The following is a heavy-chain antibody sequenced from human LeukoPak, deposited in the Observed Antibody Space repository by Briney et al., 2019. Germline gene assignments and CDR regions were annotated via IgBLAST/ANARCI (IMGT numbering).Heavy chain of an antibody. J-gene: IGHJ4*02. CDR2: ISSSSSYI. D-gene: IGHD3-10*01. Sequence: GGSLRLSCAASGFTFSSYSMNWVRQAPGKGLEWVSSISSSSSYIYYADSVKGRFTISRDNAKNSLYLQMNSLRAEDTAVYYCARDPMTYYYGSGSSSGYWGQGTLVTVSS. CDR3: ARDPMTYYYGSGSSSGY. CDR1: GFTFSSYS. V-gene: IGHV3-21*01.